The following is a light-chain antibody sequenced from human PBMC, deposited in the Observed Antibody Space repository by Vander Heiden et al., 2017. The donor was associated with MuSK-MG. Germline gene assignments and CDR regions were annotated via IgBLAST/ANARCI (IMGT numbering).Light chain of an antibody. Sequence: DIVLTQAPAYLAVSLVDRATITCKSSQSVLIIPNNKNHLAWYQQKPRQPPSLLIYWASPRDPGVPDCFSGRGSGKDFTLTINSLQAEDVAIYYCQQDHNPPYTFGQGTKEEVK. CDR1: QSVLIIPNNKNH. CDR2: WAS. V-gene: IGKV4-1*01. CDR3: QQDHNPPYT. J-gene: IGKJ1*01.